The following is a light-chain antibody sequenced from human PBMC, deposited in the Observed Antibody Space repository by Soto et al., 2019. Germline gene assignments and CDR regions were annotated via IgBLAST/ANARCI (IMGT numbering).Light chain of an antibody. CDR2: TAS. CDR3: QQGYDIPLT. CDR1: QNINNY. J-gene: IGKJ5*01. V-gene: IGKV1-39*01. Sequence: DIQMTQSPSSLSASVGDRVSITCRASQNINNYLNWYQQKPGEAPNLLIYTASTLQTGVPSRFSGSASGTSFTLTISSLQPEDFATYYRQQGYDIPLTFGQGTRLEVK.